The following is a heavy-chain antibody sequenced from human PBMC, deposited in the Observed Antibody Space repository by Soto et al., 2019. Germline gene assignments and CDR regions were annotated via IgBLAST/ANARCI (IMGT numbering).Heavy chain of an antibody. D-gene: IGHD4-17*01. CDR2: IYYSGST. V-gene: IGHV4-31*03. CDR3: ARKATVTTCFDY. Sequence: QVQLQESGPGLVKPSQTLSLTCTVSGGSISSGGYYWSWIRQHPGKGLEWIGYIYYSGSTYYNPSLTSRVTRSVDTSKNQFSLKLSSVTAADTAVYYCARKATVTTCFDYWGQGTLVTVSS. J-gene: IGHJ4*02. CDR1: GGSISSGGYY.